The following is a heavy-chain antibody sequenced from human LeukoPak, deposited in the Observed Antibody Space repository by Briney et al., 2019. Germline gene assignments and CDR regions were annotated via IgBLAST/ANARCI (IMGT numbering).Heavy chain of an antibody. CDR3: ARGRMTTVTDY. J-gene: IGHJ4*02. V-gene: IGHV4-39*07. CDR1: GGSISSSSYY. Sequence: TSETLSLTCTVSGGSISSSSYYWGWIRQPPGKGLEWIGEINHSGSTNYNPSLKSRVTISVDTSKNQFSLKLSSVTAADTAVYYCARGRMTTVTDYWGQGTLVTVSS. CDR2: INHSGST. D-gene: IGHD4-11*01.